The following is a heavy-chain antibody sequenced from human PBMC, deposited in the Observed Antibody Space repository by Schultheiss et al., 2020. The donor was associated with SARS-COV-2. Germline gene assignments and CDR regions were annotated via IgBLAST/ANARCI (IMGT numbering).Heavy chain of an antibody. CDR1: GFVFSHYA. CDR3: TRGGAQNP. CDR2: IWYDGSQR. Sequence: GGSLRLSCAASGFVFSHYAMHWVRQGPGKGLEWVAVIWYDGSQRYYADSVRGRFTISRDNSKNTLYLQMNSLRAEDTAVYYCTRGGAQNPWGQGTLVTVSS. V-gene: IGHV3-33*01. J-gene: IGHJ5*02.